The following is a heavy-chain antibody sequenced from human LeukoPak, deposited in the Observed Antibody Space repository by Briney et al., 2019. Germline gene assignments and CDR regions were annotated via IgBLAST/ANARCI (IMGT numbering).Heavy chain of an antibody. J-gene: IGHJ5*02. D-gene: IGHD6-6*01. CDR3: ARDASSGLNWFDP. V-gene: IGHV4-31*03. CDR1: GGSISRGGYY. Sequence: SQTLSLTCTVSGGSISRGGYYWSWIRQHPGKGLEWIGYIYYSGNTYYNPSLKSRVTISVDTSKNQFSLKLTSVTATDTAVYYCARDASSGLNWFDPWGQGTLVTVSS. CDR2: IYYSGNT.